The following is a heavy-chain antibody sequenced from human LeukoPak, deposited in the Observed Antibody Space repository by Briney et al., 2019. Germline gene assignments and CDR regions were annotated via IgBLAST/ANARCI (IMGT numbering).Heavy chain of an antibody. CDR2: IWFDGSNK. J-gene: IGHJ5*02. V-gene: IGHV3-33*01. D-gene: IGHD3-10*01. CDR3: ARALGYFGSGGEA. CDR1: GFTFSSYG. Sequence: GGSLRLSCAASGFTFSSYGMHWVRQAPGKGLEWVAVIWFDGSNKYYADSVKGRFTISRDNSKNTLSLQMNSLRAEDTAVYYCARALGYFGSGGEAWGQGTLVTVSS.